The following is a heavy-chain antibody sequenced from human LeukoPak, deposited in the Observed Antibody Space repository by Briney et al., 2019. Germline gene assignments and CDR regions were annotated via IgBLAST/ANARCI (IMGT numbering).Heavy chain of an antibody. CDR1: GYTFTSNY. CDR2: ICPRDGST. Sequence: ASVKVSCKASGYTFTSNYIHWVRQAPGQGLEWMGMICPRDGSTSYAQKFQGRVAVTRDTSTSTVHMELSGLRSEDTAVYYCARDQEGFDYWGQGTLVTVSS. CDR3: ARDQEGFDY. J-gene: IGHJ4*02. V-gene: IGHV1-46*01.